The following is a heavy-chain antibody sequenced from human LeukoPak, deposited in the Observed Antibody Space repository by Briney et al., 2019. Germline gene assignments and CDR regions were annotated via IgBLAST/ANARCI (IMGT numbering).Heavy chain of an antibody. V-gene: IGHV1-2*02. CDR1: GYTFTGYY. Sequence: ASVKVSCKASGYTFTGYYMHWVRQAPGQGLEWMGWINPNSGGTNYAQKFQGRVTMTRDTSTSTAYMELRSLRSDDTAVYYCARGGTRSSWVGNFDYWGQGTLVTVSS. J-gene: IGHJ4*02. CDR3: ARGGTRSSWVGNFDY. CDR2: INPNSGGT. D-gene: IGHD6-13*01.